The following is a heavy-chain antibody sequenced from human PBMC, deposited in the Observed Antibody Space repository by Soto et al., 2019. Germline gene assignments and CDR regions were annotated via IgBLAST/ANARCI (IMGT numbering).Heavy chain of an antibody. CDR1: GGTFSSYA. V-gene: IGHV1-69*06. D-gene: IGHD4-17*01. J-gene: IGHJ5*02. CDR2: IIPIFGTA. CDR3: ARATDYGPTPPLSPADWFDP. Sequence: QVQLVQSGAEVKKPGSSVKVSCKASGGTFSSYAISWVRQAPGQGLEWMGGIIPIFGTANYAQKFQGRVTITADKSTSTAYMELSSLRSEDTAVYYYARATDYGPTPPLSPADWFDPWGQGTLVTVSS.